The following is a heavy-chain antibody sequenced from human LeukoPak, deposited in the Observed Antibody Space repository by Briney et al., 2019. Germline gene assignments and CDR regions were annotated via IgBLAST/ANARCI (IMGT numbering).Heavy chain of an antibody. V-gene: IGHV3-53*01. J-gene: IGHJ1*01. D-gene: IGHD5-18*01. CDR3: ARGYGPEYFQH. CDR1: GFTVSSNY. CDR2: IYSGGST. Sequence: PWGSLRLSCAASGFTVSSNYMSWVRQAPGKGLEWVSVIYSGGSTYYADSVKGRFTISRENSKNTLYLQMNSLRAEDTAVYYCARGYGPEYFQHWGQGTLVTVSS.